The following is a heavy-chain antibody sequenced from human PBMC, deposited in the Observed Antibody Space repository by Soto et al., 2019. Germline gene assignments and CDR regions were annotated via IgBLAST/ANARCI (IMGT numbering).Heavy chain of an antibody. D-gene: IGHD2-2*02. J-gene: IGHJ4*02. CDR1: GYGYRIYD. V-gene: IGHV1-8*01. CDR3: ERGKRYTNDY. CDR2: MSPNSGRT. Sequence: NVAGKPSGYGYRIYDINWVRQATGQGLEWMGWMSPNSGRTGYAQKFQGRVTMTRNTSSSTAYMELSSLRSEDTAVYYCERGKRYTNDYSGQPNLVTV.